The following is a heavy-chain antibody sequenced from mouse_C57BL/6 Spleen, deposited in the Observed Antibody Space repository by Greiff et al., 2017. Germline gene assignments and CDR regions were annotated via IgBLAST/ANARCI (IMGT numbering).Heavy chain of an antibody. Sequence: QVQLQQSGAELVKPGASVKISCKASGYAFSSYWMNWVKQRPGKGLEWIGQLYPGDGDINYNGKFKGKAKLPADKSSSTAYRQLSRLTSEDSAVYFCARRGCYYNAMDYWGQGTSVTVSS. CDR3: ARRGCYYNAMDY. CDR1: GYAFSSYW. V-gene: IGHV1-80*01. CDR2: LYPGDGDI. D-gene: IGHD3-3*01. J-gene: IGHJ4*01.